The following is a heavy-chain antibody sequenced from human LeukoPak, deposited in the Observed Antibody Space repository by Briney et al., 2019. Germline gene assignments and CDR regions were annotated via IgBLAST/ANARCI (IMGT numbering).Heavy chain of an antibody. J-gene: IGHJ4*02. CDR3: ARSQPDYGDYSY. D-gene: IGHD4-17*01. CDR2: IYYSGST. Sequence: SETLSLTCTVTGGSISSYYWSWIRQPPGKGLEWIGYIYYSGSTNYNPSLKSRVTISVDTSKNQFSLKLSSVTAADTAVYYCARSQPDYGDYSYWGQGTLVTVSS. V-gene: IGHV4-59*08. CDR1: GGSISSYY.